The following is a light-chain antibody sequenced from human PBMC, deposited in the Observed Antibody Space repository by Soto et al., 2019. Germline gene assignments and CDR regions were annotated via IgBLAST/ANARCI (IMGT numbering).Light chain of an antibody. CDR3: NSYTSSSTYV. CDR1: TSDVGRYNY. CDR2: DVS. J-gene: IGLJ1*01. Sequence: QSALTQPASVSGSPGQSITISCTGTTSDVGRYNYVSWYQQHPGKAPKLIIYDVSNRPSGVSNRFSGSKSGNTASLTISGLQAEDEADYYCNSYTSSSTYVFGTWTQLTVL. V-gene: IGLV2-14*01.